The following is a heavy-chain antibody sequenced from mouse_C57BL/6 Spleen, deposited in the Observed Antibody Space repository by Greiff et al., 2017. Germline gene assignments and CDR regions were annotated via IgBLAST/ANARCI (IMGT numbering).Heavy chain of an antibody. J-gene: IGHJ1*03. CDR3: ARRITTVVAHWYFDV. CDR1: GFTFSSYT. D-gene: IGHD1-1*01. CDR2: ISGGGGNT. Sequence: DVMLVESGGGLVKPGGSLKLSCAASGFTFSSYTMSWVRQTPEKRLEWGATISGGGGNTYYPDSGKGRFTISRDNAKNTLYLQMSSLRSEYTALYYCARRITTVVAHWYFDVWGTGTTVTVSS. V-gene: IGHV5-9*01.